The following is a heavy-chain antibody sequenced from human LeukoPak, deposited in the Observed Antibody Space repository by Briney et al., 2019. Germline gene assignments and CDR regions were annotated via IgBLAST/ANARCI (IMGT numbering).Heavy chain of an antibody. V-gene: IGHV1-2*02. J-gene: IGHJ4*02. CDR3: ARDHNWGPDY. CDR1: GYTFTDHY. Sequence: ASVKVSCRALGYTFTDHYFYWLRQAPGQGIEWMGWIHPGRGDTNTAQKFQGRVSLTRDMSISTAYMELSRLTSDDTAVYYCARDHNWGPDYWGQGTLVSVSS. CDR2: IHPGRGDT. D-gene: IGHD7-27*01.